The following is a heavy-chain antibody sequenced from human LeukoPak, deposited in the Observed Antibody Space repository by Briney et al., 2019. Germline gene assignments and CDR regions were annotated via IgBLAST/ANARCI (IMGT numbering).Heavy chain of an antibody. Sequence: SETLSLTCTVSGGSISSYYWSWIRQPPGKGLEWIGYIYYSGSTNYNPSLKSRVTISVDTSRNQFSLKLSSVTAADAAVYYCARMRVYYYYYYMDVWGKGTTVTVSS. V-gene: IGHV4-59*01. CDR1: GGSISSYY. J-gene: IGHJ6*03. CDR3: ARMRVYYYYYYMDV. CDR2: IYYSGST.